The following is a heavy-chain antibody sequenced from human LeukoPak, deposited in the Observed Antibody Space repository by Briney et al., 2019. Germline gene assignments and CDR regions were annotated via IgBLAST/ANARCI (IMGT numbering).Heavy chain of an antibody. Sequence: GRSLRLSCTASGFTFGDYAMSWVRQAPGKGLEWVSSISSSSSYIYYADSVKGRFTISRDNAKNSLYLQMNSLRAEDTAVYYCAKDSTAIPVDYWGQGTLVTVSS. J-gene: IGHJ4*02. CDR3: AKDSTAIPVDY. CDR2: ISSSSSYI. CDR1: GFTFGDYA. D-gene: IGHD2-21*02. V-gene: IGHV3-21*01.